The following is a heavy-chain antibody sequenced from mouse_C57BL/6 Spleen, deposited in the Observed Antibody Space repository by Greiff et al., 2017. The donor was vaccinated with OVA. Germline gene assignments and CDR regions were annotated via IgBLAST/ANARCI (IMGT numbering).Heavy chain of an antibody. V-gene: IGHV1-5*01. CDR2: IYPGNGDT. CDR1: GYTFTSYW. J-gene: IGHJ4*01. D-gene: IGHD1-1*01. Sequence: VQLKESGTVLARPGASVTMSCKTSGYTFTSYWMHWVKQRPGQGLEWIGAIYPGNGDTSYNQKFKGKAKLTAVTSSSTAYMELRSLTIEDSAVYDCTATTVVATDYAMDYWGQGTSVTVSS. CDR3: TATTVVATDYAMDY.